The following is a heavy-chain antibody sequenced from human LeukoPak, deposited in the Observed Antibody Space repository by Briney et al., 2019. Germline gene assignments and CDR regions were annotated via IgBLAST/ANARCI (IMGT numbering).Heavy chain of an antibody. J-gene: IGHJ4*02. CDR2: INHSGYT. D-gene: IGHD4-17*01. CDR1: GVSFNDYY. Sequence: SETLSLTCAVAGVSFNDYYGSWVRQTPGRGRDWIGEINHSGYTNDSPSLKSRFTLSIDTSRKQFSLNLRSVTVADTGIYYCTRMTTGHDYWGQGTLVTVSS. V-gene: IGHV4-34*10. CDR3: TRMTTGHDY.